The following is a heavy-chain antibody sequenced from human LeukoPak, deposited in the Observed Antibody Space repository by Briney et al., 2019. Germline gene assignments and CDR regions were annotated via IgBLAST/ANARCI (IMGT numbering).Heavy chain of an antibody. CDR3: ATSYSGYDIHFDY. CDR2: IIPILGTA. D-gene: IGHD5-12*01. J-gene: IGHJ4*02. CDR1: GGTFSSYT. Sequence: SVKVSCKASGGTFSSYTISWVRQAPGQGLEWMGRIIPILGTANYAQKFQGRVTITTDESTSTAYMELSSLRSEDTAVYYCATSYSGYDIHFDYWGQGTLVTVSS. V-gene: IGHV1-69*16.